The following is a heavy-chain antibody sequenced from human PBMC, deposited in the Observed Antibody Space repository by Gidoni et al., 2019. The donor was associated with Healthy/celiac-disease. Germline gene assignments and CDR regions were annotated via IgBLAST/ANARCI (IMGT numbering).Heavy chain of an antibody. V-gene: IGHV3-30*04. CDR3: ARDGYYGSGSYYNADPDQPPPIYFDY. J-gene: IGHJ4*02. Sequence: VQLVESGGGVVQLGRSLRLPCAASGFTFSSYALHWVRPAPGKGLEWVAVISYDGSNKYYADSVKGRFTISRDNSKNTLYLQMNSLRAEDTAVYYCARDGYYGSGSYYNADPDQPPPIYFDYWGQGTLVTVSS. CDR2: ISYDGSNK. D-gene: IGHD3-10*01. CDR1: GFTFSSYA.